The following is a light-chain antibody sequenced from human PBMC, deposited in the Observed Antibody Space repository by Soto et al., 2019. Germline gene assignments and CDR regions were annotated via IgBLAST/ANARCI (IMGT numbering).Light chain of an antibody. V-gene: IGLV1-44*01. CDR3: AAWDDSLSGLVV. CDR1: SSNIGSNT. CDR2: GNN. Sequence: QSVLTQPPSASGTPGQRVTISCSGSSSNIGSNTVTWYQQLPGTAPKLLIFGNNQRPSGVPDRFSGSKSGTAASLAISGLQSEDEADYYCAAWDDSLSGLVVFGGGTKLTVL. J-gene: IGLJ2*01.